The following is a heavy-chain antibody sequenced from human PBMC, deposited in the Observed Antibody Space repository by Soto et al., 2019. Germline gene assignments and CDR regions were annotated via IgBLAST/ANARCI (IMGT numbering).Heavy chain of an antibody. CDR3: ASLWHGDYVDGNWFDP. V-gene: IGHV1-24*01. Sequence: ASVKGSCKVSGYTLAGLSMHWVRQAPGKGLEWMGGFDPEDGETIYAQKFQGRVTMTEDTSTDTAYMELSSLRSEDTAVYYCASLWHGDYVDGNWFDPWGQGTLVTVSS. CDR2: FDPEDGET. J-gene: IGHJ5*02. D-gene: IGHD4-17*01. CDR1: GYTLAGLS.